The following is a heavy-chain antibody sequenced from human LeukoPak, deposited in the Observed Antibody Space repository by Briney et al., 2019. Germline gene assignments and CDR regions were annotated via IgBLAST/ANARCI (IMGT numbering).Heavy chain of an antibody. D-gene: IGHD3-3*01. Sequence: SGTLSLTCTVSGGSISSSSYYWGWIRQPPGKGLEWIGSIYYSGSTYYNPSLKSRVTISVDTSKNQFSLKLSSVTAADTAVYYCASPLITIFGVVTDAFDIWGQGTMVTVSS. CDR2: IYYSGST. V-gene: IGHV4-39*01. CDR1: GGSISSSSYY. CDR3: ASPLITIFGVVTDAFDI. J-gene: IGHJ3*02.